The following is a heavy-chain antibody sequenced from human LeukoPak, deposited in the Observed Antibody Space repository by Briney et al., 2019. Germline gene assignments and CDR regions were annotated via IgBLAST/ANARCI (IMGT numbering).Heavy chain of an antibody. D-gene: IGHD3-3*01. Sequence: GGSLRLSCAASGFTFNNYAMNWVRQAPGKGLEWVSSISGGGETTYYADSVKGRFTISRDNSKNTLYLQMNSLRAEDTAVYYCARDSGGIYDFWSGSPYYMDVWGKGTTVTVSS. CDR2: ISGGGETT. CDR1: GFTFNNYA. J-gene: IGHJ6*03. CDR3: ARDSGGIYDFWSGSPYYMDV. V-gene: IGHV3-23*01.